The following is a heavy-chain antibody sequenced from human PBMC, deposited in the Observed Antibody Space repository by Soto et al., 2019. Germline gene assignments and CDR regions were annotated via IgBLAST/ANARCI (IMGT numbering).Heavy chain of an antibody. CDR2: IYWDGDD. CDR1: GFSVSTRGVG. Sequence: QITLKESGPTLVKPTQTLTMTCTVSGFSVSTRGVGVGWIRQPPGKALEWVALIYWDGDDRYSPSLKSRLTITKDTAKNLVVLTMTNMDPADTATYYCARQHAGGRYFDYWGQGSLVTVSS. D-gene: IGHD2-2*01. J-gene: IGHJ4*02. CDR3: ARQHAGGRYFDY. V-gene: IGHV2-5*02.